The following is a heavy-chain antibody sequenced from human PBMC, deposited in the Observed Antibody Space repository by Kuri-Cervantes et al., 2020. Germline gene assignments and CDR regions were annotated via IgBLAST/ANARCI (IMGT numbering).Heavy chain of an antibody. CDR1: GGSISSSSYY. D-gene: IGHD3-10*02. J-gene: IGHJ5*02. CDR2: MYYSVRT. CDR3: ASLFEELVCGWFDP. V-gene: IGHV4-39*07. Sequence: SETLSLTFTGSGGSISSSSYYWGWSRQPPGKGREWIGSMYYSVRTYYNPSLKRLVTISVDTTKTQFSLMLSSVTAEDTVVYCCASLFEELVCGWFDPWGQGTLVTVSS.